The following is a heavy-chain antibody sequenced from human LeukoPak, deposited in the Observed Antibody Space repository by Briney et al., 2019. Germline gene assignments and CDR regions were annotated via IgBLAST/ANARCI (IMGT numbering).Heavy chain of an antibody. Sequence: GRSLRLSCAASGFTFDDYAMRWVRQAPGKGLEWVSGISWNSGSIGYADSVKGRFTISRDNAKNSLYVQMQSLRAGDTALYYCARATDSSGYYSFYFWGRGALVTVSS. CDR3: ARATDSSGYYSFYF. V-gene: IGHV3-9*01. D-gene: IGHD3-22*01. CDR1: GFTFDDYA. CDR2: ISWNSGSI. J-gene: IGHJ4*02.